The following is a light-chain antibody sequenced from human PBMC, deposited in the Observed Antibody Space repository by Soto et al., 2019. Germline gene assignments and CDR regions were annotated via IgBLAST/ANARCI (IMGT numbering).Light chain of an antibody. J-gene: IGLJ1*01. CDR1: SSDVGGYNY. CDR3: SLYTGSRTRV. V-gene: IGLV2-14*01. Sequence: QSALTQPASVSGSPGQSITISCTVTSSDVGGYNYVSWYQQHPGKAPKLMIYDVSNRPSGVSNRFSGSKSGNTASLTISGRQAEDEADYYCSLYTGSRTRVFGAGTKLTVL. CDR2: DVS.